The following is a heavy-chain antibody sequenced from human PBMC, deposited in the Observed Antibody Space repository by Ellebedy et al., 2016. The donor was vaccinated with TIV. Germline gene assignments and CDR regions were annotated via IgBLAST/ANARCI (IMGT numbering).Heavy chain of an antibody. CDR3: ARGSVDTAFVDYFDY. CDR2: INPNSGGT. V-gene: IGHV1-2*02. J-gene: IGHJ4*02. CDR1: GYTFTGYY. D-gene: IGHD5-18*01. Sequence: ASVKVSCKASGYTFTGYYMHWVRQAPGQGLEWMGWINPNSGGTNYAQKFQGRVTMTRDTSISTAYMELSRLRSDDTAVYYCARGSVDTAFVDYFDYWGQGTLVTVSS.